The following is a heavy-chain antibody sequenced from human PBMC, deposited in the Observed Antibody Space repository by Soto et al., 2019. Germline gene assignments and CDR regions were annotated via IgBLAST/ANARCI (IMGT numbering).Heavy chain of an antibody. CDR3: ARDREYYDFWSGWSPDYYYYGMDV. D-gene: IGHD3-3*01. CDR2: INPSGGST. J-gene: IGHJ6*02. Sequence: ASVKVSCKASGYTFTSYYMHWVRQAPGQGLEWMGIINPSGGSTSYAQKFQGRVTMTRDTSTSTVYMELSSLRSEDTAVYYCARDREYYDFWSGWSPDYYYYGMDVWGQGTTVTAP. CDR1: GYTFTSYY. V-gene: IGHV1-46*01.